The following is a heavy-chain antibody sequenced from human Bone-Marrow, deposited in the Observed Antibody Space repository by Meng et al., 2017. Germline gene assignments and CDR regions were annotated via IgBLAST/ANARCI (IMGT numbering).Heavy chain of an antibody. V-gene: IGHV3-30*01. CDR2: ISYDGSNK. J-gene: IGHJ4*02. CDR1: GFTFSSYA. D-gene: IGHD3-22*01. CDR3: ASFPGQIRAIRKWLLLV. Sequence: GGSLRLSCAASGFTFSSYAMHWVRQAPGKGLEWAAVISYDGSNKYYADSVKGRFTISRDNSKNTLYLQMNSLRAEDTAVYYCASFPGQIRAIRKWLLLVWGQGTLVTVSS.